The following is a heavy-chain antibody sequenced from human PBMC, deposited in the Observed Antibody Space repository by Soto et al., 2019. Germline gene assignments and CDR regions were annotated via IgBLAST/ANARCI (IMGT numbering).Heavy chain of an antibody. D-gene: IGHD3-10*01. CDR2: ISSSSSYI. V-gene: IGHV3-21*01. CDR1: GFTFSSYS. J-gene: IGHJ4*02. CDR3: ARALRSGSYYNDTFAY. Sequence: GGSLRLSCAASGFTFSSYSMNWVRQAPGKGLEWVSSISSSSSYIYYADSVKGRFTISRDNAKNSLYLQMNSLRAEDTAVYYCARALRSGSYYNDTFAYLSQGTLVTVSP.